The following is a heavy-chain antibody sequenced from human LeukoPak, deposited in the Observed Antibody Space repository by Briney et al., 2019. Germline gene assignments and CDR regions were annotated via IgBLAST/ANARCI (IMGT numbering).Heavy chain of an antibody. V-gene: IGHV4-34*01. CDR2: INHSGSA. CDR1: GGSFSGYY. D-gene: IGHD3-22*01. J-gene: IGHJ4*02. CDR3: AARRDSGLGSFDY. Sequence: PSETLSLTCAVSGGSFSGYYWTWIRQPPGKGLEWIGEINHSGSANYNPSLMSRVTISLDTSKNHFSLTLSSVTAADTAVYYCAARRDSGLGSFDYWGQGTLVTVSS.